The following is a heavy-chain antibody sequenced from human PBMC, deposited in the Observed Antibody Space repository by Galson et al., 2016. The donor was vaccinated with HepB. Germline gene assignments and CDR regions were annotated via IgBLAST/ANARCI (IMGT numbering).Heavy chain of an antibody. CDR3: VRDGRYGEDRAFDI. CDR1: GFIFSNYW. Sequence: LRLSCAASGFIFSNYWMSWVRQAPGKGLEWVANINQDGRTTYHVDSVEARFTISRDNAKNSVYLQMNSLTVEDTAVYYCVRDGRYGEDRAFDIWGQGTVVAVSS. D-gene: IGHD5-18*01. J-gene: IGHJ3*02. CDR2: INQDGRTT. V-gene: IGHV3-7*03.